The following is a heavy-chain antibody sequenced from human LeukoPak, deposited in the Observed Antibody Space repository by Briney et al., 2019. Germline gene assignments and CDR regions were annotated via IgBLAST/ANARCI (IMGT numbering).Heavy chain of an antibody. J-gene: IGHJ4*02. D-gene: IGHD3-10*01. Sequence: ASVTVSCKASGYTFTGYYMHWVRQAPGQGLEWMGWINPNSGGTNYAQKFQGRVTMTRDTSISTAYMELSRLRSDDTAVYYCARAVGGDGSGSLWGPGTLVTVSS. CDR2: INPNSGGT. CDR3: ARAVGGDGSGSL. V-gene: IGHV1-2*02. CDR1: GYTFTGYY.